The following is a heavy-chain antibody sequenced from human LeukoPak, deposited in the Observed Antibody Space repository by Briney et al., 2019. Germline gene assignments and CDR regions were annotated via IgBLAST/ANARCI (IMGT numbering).Heavy chain of an antibody. Sequence: PGGSLRLSCAASGFTFSSYGMHWVRQAPGKGLEWVAVIWYDGSNKYYADSVKGRFTISRDNSKNTLYLQMNSLRAEDTAVYYCARGGDGYNYGQFDYWGQGTLVTVSS. CDR1: GFTFSSYG. D-gene: IGHD5-24*01. CDR3: ARGGDGYNYGQFDY. J-gene: IGHJ4*02. CDR2: IWYDGSNK. V-gene: IGHV3-33*01.